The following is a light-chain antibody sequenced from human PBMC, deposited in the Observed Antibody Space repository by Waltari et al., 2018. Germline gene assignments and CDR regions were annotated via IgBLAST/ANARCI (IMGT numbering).Light chain of an antibody. CDR3: QQYNNWPYT. Sequence: IVMTQSPATLSVSPGERATPSCRASQRVSSNLAWYQQKPGQAPRLLIYGASTSATGIPARFSGSGSGTEFTLTISSLQSEDFAVYYCQQYNNWPYTFGQGTKLEIK. CDR1: QRVSSN. CDR2: GAS. V-gene: IGKV3D-15*01. J-gene: IGKJ2*01.